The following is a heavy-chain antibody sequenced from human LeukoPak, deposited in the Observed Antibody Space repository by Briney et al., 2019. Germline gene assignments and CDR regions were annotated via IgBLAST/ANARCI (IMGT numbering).Heavy chain of an antibody. V-gene: IGHV4-34*01. D-gene: IGHD6-13*01. CDR2: INHSGST. CDR1: GGYFCGYY. J-gene: IGHJ6*03. Sequence: SETLSLTCAVYGGYFCGYYWSWIRQPPGKGLEWIWEINHSGSTNYHLSLKSRVTISIATYKNQFSLELSSVTAADTAVYYCARMMLGSSSWYWVDMDVWGNGTTVTISS. CDR3: ARMMLGSSSWYWVDMDV.